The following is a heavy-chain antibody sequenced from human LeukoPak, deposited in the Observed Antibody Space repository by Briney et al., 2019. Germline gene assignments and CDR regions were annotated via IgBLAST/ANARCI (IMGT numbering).Heavy chain of an antibody. V-gene: IGHV1-69*01. J-gene: IGHJ5*02. CDR2: IIPIFGTA. CDR3: ARDWGMGPSSSWA. CDR1: GGTFSNYA. D-gene: IGHD6-13*01. Sequence: ASVKVSCKASGGTFSNYAINWVRQAPGQGLEWMGGIIPIFGTANYAQKFQGRVTITADESTSTAYMELRSLESEDTAVYYCARDWGMGPSSSWAWGQGTLVTVSS.